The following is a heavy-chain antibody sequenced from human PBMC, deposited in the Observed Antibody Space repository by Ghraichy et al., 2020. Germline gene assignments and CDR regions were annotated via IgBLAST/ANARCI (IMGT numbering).Heavy chain of an antibody. CDR2: IYYSGST. D-gene: IGHD3-10*01. J-gene: IGHJ4*02. CDR1: GGSISSYY. CDR3: ARLGGSSGDY. Sequence: SETLSLTCTVSGGSISSYYWSWIRQPPGKGLEWIGYIYYSGSTNYNPSLKSRVTISVDTSKNQFSLKLSSVTAADTAVYYCARLGGSSGDYWGQGTLVTVSS. V-gene: IGHV4-59*01.